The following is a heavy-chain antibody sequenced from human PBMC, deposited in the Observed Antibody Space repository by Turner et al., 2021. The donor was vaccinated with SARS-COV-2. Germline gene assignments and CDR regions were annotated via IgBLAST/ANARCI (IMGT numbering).Heavy chain of an antibody. J-gene: IGHJ6*02. Sequence: QLQLQESGPGLMTSSETLSLTCTVTGGSGRSSSYYWGWIRQRPGKGLEWIGNAYYKGNTYYNPSLKSRVTISVDTSKNQFSLNLNSVTAADTAMYYCASHRVGATIYYDYGMDVWGQGATVTVSS. D-gene: IGHD1-26*01. V-gene: IGHV4-39*01. CDR1: GGSGRSSSYY. CDR3: ASHRVGATIYYDYGMDV. CDR2: AYYKGNT.